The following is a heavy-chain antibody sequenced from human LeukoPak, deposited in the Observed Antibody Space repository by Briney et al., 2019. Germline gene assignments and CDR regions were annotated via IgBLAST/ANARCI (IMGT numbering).Heavy chain of an antibody. J-gene: IGHJ4*02. V-gene: IGHV3-23*01. CDR2: ISGSGGST. CDR3: ALDREYQLPRDDY. D-gene: IGHD2-2*01. Sequence: PGGSLRLSCAASGFIFSSYAMSWVRQAPGKGLEWVSAISGSGGSTYYADSVKGRFTISRDNSKNTLYLQMNSLRAEDTAVYYCALDREYQLPRDDYWGQGTLVTVSS. CDR1: GFIFSSYA.